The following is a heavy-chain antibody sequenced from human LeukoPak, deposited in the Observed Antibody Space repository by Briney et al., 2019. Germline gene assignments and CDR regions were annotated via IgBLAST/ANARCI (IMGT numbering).Heavy chain of an antibody. Sequence: PGRSLRLSCAASGFTFTSYAFHWVRQAPGKGLEWVTVISHDDKNRYYADSVKGRFTISRDSSKNTVYLQMNSLRVEDTAVYFCVRDRDTSGWLYWGQGTLVTVSS. CDR1: GFTFTSYA. D-gene: IGHD6-19*01. CDR2: ISHDDKNR. CDR3: VRDRDTSGWLY. J-gene: IGHJ4*02. V-gene: IGHV3-30*04.